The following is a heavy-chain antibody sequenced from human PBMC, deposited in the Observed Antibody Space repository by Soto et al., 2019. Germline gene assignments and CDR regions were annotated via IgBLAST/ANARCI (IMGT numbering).Heavy chain of an antibody. CDR2: IKSKTDGGTT. CDR3: TTGVYYDYVWGSYRSTPDY. V-gene: IGHV3-15*01. J-gene: IGHJ4*02. D-gene: IGHD3-16*02. Sequence: GGSLRLSCAASGFTFSNAWMSWVRQAPGKGLEWVGRIKSKTDGGTTDYAAPVKGRFTISRDDSKNTLYLQMNSLKTEDTAVYYCTTGVYYDYVWGSYRSTPDYRGQRTPVTVSS. CDR1: GFTFSNAW.